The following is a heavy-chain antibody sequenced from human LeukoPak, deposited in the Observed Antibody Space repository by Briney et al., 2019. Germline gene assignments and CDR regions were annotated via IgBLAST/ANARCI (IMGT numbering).Heavy chain of an antibody. Sequence: GASVKVSCKASGYTFTSYGISWVRQAPGQGLEWMGWISAYNGNTNYAQKLQGRVTMTTDTSTSTAYMELRSLRSDDTAVYYCARDTPYDILTGYYLSHDLNPWDQGTLVTVSS. J-gene: IGHJ5*02. V-gene: IGHV1-18*01. CDR2: ISAYNGNT. D-gene: IGHD3-9*01. CDR3: ARDTPYDILTGYYLSHDLNP. CDR1: GYTFTSYG.